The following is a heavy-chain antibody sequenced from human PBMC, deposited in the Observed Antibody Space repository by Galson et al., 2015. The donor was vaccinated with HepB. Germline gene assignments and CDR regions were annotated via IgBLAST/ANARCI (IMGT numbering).Heavy chain of an antibody. CDR2: ISSGSSTK. V-gene: IGHV3-48*04. CDR3: VFLRGNDLKPLDY. J-gene: IGHJ4*02. CDR1: TFIFSTYS. D-gene: IGHD4-23*01. Sequence: SLRLSCAASTFIFSTYSMNWVRQAPGRGLEWISYISSGSSTKYYADSVKGRFTISRDNSKNSLYLQMNTLRPEDTAVYYCVFLRGNDLKPLDYWGQGILVSVSS.